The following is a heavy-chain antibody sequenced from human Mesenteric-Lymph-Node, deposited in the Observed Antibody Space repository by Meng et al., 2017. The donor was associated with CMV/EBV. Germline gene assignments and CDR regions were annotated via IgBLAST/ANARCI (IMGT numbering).Heavy chain of an antibody. D-gene: IGHD2-15*01. CDR1: GYTFTSYD. CDR3: ARDIRAFDI. J-gene: IGHJ3*02. CDR2: INPNRGNT. Sequence: ASVKVSCKASGYTFTSYDINWVRQATGQGLEWMGWINPNRGNTDYAQKFQGRVTMTRNTSISTAYMELSSLRSEDTAVYYCARDIRAFDIWGQGTMVTVSS. V-gene: IGHV1-8*01.